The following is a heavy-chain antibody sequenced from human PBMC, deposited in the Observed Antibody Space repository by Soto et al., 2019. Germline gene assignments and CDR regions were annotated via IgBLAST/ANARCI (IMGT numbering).Heavy chain of an antibody. J-gene: IGHJ4*02. CDR2: INEYGTTI. CDR3: ARSSGSYRPFDY. Sequence: GGPLRLSCIASGFTFSSHEMNWVRQAPGKGLEWVSHINEYGTTIYDADSVKGRFSISRDNAKDSLYLQMNSLRDEDTAVYYCARSSGSYRPFDYWGQGILVTVSS. D-gene: IGHD6-19*01. CDR1: GFTFSSHE. V-gene: IGHV3-48*03.